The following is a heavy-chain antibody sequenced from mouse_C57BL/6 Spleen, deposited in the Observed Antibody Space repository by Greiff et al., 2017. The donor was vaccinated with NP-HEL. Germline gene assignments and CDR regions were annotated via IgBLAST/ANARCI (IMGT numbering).Heavy chain of an antibody. V-gene: IGHV1-53*01. CDR1: GYTFPSYW. D-gene: IGHD1-1*01. CDR3: ARSRYYYGSSFYAMDY. J-gene: IGHJ4*01. Sequence: QVQLQQPGTELVKPGASVKLFCKASGYTFPSYWMHWVKQRPGQGLEWIGNINPRNGGTNYNEKFKSKATLTVDKSTSTAYMQLSSLTSEDSAVYYCARSRYYYGSSFYAMDYRGKGTSVTVSS. CDR2: INPRNGGT.